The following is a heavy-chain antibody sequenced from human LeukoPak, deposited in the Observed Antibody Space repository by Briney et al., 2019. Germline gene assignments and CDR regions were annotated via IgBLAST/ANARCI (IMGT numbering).Heavy chain of an antibody. CDR2: ISGSASST. CDR3: AMKAVPRPRLHDAFDF. D-gene: IGHD5-24*01. V-gene: IGHV3-23*01. CDR1: GGSISSYY. Sequence: ETLSLTCTVSGGSISSYYWSWVRQAPGKGLEWVSAISGSASSTYHADSVKGRFTISRDNSENTLYLQMNSLRADDTAVYYCAMKAVPRPRLHDAFDFWGQGTVVSVSS. J-gene: IGHJ3*01.